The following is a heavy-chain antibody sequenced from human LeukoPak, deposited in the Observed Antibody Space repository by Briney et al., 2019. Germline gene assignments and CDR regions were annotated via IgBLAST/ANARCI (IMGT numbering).Heavy chain of an antibody. CDR1: GYTFTGFC. CDR2: LNSNSGGT. D-gene: IGHD3-10*01. Sequence: ASVKVSCKASGYTFTGFCIHWVRQAPGQGLEWMGWLNSNSGGTNYAQNFQGRVTMTRDTSISTGYMELSRLRSDDTAVYYCARDLDNYSGSGSYYNGDPLFQHWGQGTLVTVSS. V-gene: IGHV1-2*02. J-gene: IGHJ1*01. CDR3: ARDLDNYSGSGSYYNGDPLFQH.